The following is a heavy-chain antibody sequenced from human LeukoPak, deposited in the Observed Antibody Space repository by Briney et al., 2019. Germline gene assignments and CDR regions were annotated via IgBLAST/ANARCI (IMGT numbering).Heavy chain of an antibody. J-gene: IGHJ4*02. CDR1: GFTFSSYS. CDR2: ISSSRVTI. D-gene: IGHD6-13*01. V-gene: IGHV3-48*02. Sequence: GGSLRLSCAASGFTFSSYSLNWVRQAPGKGLEWLSSISSSRVTIYYADSVKGRFTISRDNAKNSVYLQMNSLRDEDTAVYYCARDREYSSSWREGFDYWGQGTLVTVSS. CDR3: ARDREYSSSWREGFDY.